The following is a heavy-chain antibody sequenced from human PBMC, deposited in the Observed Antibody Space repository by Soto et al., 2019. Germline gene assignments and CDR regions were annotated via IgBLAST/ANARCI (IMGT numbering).Heavy chain of an antibody. CDR2: TYYRSKWYN. CDR1: GDSVCSNSAA. CDR3: ASLAPFDY. Sequence: SQTHSLTGDISGDSVCSNSAAWNWIRQSPSRGLEWLGRTYYRSKWYNDYAVSVKSRITINPDTSKNQFSLQLNSVTPEDTAVYYCASLAPFDYWGQGTPVTVSS. J-gene: IGHJ4*02. V-gene: IGHV6-1*01.